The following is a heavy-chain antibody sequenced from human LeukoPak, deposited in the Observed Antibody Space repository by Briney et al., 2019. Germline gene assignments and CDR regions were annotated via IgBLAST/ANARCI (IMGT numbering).Heavy chain of an antibody. CDR3: ARSYRAHQTFYSSHFFDY. CDR1: GGSFSGYY. Sequence: SETLSFTCAVYGGSFSGYYWNWIRQPLGKGLEWIGEINHFGRTKYNPSLKSRVTISGDTSKNQFSLKINSLTAADTAVYYCARSYRAHQTFYSSHFFDYWGQGTLVTVSS. D-gene: IGHD5-18*01. J-gene: IGHJ4*02. V-gene: IGHV4-34*01. CDR2: INHFGRT.